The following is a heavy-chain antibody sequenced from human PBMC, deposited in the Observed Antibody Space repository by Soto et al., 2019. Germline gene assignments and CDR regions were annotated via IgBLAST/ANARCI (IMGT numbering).Heavy chain of an antibody. Sequence: SETLSLTCTVSGGSVSSGYYHWSWFRQPPGKGLEYIGYFHNSGSTNYNPSLKSRVTISLDTSKNQVSLKLNSVTAADTAVYYCAREGDNAGAYWGQGTLVTVSS. D-gene: IGHD1-1*01. CDR2: FHNSGST. CDR1: GGSVSSGYYH. CDR3: AREGDNAGAY. J-gene: IGHJ4*02. V-gene: IGHV4-61*01.